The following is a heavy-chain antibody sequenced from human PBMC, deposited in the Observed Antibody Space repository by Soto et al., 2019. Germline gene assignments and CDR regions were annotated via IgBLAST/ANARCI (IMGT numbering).Heavy chain of an antibody. D-gene: IGHD3-22*01. J-gene: IGHJ4*02. V-gene: IGHV1-58*01. CDR1: GFIFTSSP. CDR2: ITVGTGNT. CDR3: AAGDSSGYYGG. Sequence: SVQVSWESSGFIFTSSPLQWALQARGQRLEWIGWITVGTGNTNYAQKFQERVTITRDMSTSTAYMELSNLRSEDTAIYYCAAGDSSGYYGGWGQGTQVTVSS.